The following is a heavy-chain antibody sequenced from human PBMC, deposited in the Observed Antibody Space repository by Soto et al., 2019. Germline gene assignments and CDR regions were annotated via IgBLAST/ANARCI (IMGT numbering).Heavy chain of an antibody. V-gene: IGHV3-21*01. D-gene: IGHD1-7*01. CDR3: ARDRAGTRSDANAFDI. J-gene: IGHJ3*02. CDR2: ISSSSSYI. CDR1: GFTFSRYS. Sequence: SLRHSCAASGFTFSRYSMNWVRQAPGTGLEWVSSISSSSSYIYYADSVKGRFTISRDNAKNSLYLQMNSLIAEDTAVYYCARDRAGTRSDANAFDIWGQGTMVTVSS.